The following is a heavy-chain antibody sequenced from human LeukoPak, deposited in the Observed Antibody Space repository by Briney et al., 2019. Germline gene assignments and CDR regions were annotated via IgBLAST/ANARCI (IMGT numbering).Heavy chain of an antibody. D-gene: IGHD6-19*01. V-gene: IGHV3-21*01. CDR1: GFTFSDYS. J-gene: IGHJ4*02. CDR3: ASSGWYYSDY. CDR2: ISSSSDYI. Sequence: PGGSLRLSCPASGFTFSDYSMSWVRQAPGKGLEWVSSISSSSDYIYYADSVKGRFTISRDNAKNSLYLQMNSLRAEDTAVYYCASSGWYYSDYWGQGTLVTVSS.